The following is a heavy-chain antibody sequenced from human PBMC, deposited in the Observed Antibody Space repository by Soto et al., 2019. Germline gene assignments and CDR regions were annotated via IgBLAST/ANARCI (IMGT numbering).Heavy chain of an antibody. D-gene: IGHD2-21*02. V-gene: IGHV1-58*02. Sequence: SVKVSCKASGFTFTSSAMQWVRQARGQRLEWIGWIVVGSGNTNYAQKFQERVTITRDMSTSTAYMELSSLRSEDTAVYYCAADPGSGGDDDRAAFDIWGQGTMVTVS. CDR3: AADPGSGGDDDRAAFDI. CDR1: GFTFTSSA. CDR2: IVVGSGNT. J-gene: IGHJ3*02.